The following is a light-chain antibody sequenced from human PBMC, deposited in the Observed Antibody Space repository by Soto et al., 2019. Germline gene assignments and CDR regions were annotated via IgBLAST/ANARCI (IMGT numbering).Light chain of an antibody. CDR1: QSVSSN. Sequence: EIVMTQSPATLSVSPRERATLSCSASQSVSSNLAWYQQKPGQAHRLLIYGASTRATGIPARFSGSGSGTEFTLTISSLHSEDFAVYYCQQYNNWPLTFGGGTKVEIK. CDR2: GAS. V-gene: IGKV3-15*01. J-gene: IGKJ4*02. CDR3: QQYNNWPLT.